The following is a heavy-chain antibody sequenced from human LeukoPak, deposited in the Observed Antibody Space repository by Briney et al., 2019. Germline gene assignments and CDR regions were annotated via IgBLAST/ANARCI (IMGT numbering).Heavy chain of an antibody. CDR3: ATSGTIFGVVIPYFDY. V-gene: IGHV3-23*01. J-gene: IGHJ4*02. Sequence: YPGGSLRLSCAASGFTVSSNYMSWVRQAPGKGLEWVSAISGSGGSTYYADSVKGRFTISRDNSKNTLYLQMNSLRAEDTAVYYCATSGTIFGVVIPYFDYWGQGTLVTVSS. CDR1: GFTVSSNY. D-gene: IGHD3-3*01. CDR2: ISGSGGST.